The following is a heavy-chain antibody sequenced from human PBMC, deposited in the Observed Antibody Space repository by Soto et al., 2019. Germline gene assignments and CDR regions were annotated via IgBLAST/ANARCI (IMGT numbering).Heavy chain of an antibody. CDR2: ISAYNGNT. CDR3: ARANMVRGVITPSYYYYGMDV. CDR1: GYTFTSYG. Sequence: QVQLVQSGAEVKKPGASVKVSCKASGYTFTSYGISWVRQAPGQGLEWMGWISAYNGNTNYAQKRQGRVTMTTDTSTSTAYMELRSLRSDDTAVYYCARANMVRGVITPSYYYYGMDVWGQGTTVTVSS. D-gene: IGHD3-10*01. J-gene: IGHJ6*02. V-gene: IGHV1-18*01.